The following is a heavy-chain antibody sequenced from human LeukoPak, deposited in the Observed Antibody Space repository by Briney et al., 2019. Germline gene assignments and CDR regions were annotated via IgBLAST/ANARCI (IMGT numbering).Heavy chain of an antibody. Sequence: PGGSLRLSCAASGFTFSDYYMSWIRQPPGKGLEWIGEINHSGSTNYNPSLKSRVTISVDTSKNQVSLKLSSVTAADTAVYYCARQTGAYYYYMDVWGKGTTVTVSS. D-gene: IGHD7-27*01. CDR3: ARQTGAYYYYMDV. J-gene: IGHJ6*03. CDR1: GFTFSDYY. V-gene: IGHV4-34*01. CDR2: INHSGST.